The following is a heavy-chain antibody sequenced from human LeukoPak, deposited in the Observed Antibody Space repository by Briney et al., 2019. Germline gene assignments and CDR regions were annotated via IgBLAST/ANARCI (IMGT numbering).Heavy chain of an antibody. CDR3: ARGTGDPIRDAFDI. Sequence: SETLSLTCTVSGGSISSGGYYWSWIRQHPGKGLEWIGYIYYSGSTYYNPSLRSRVTISVDTSKNQFSLKLSSVTAADTAVYYCARGTGDPIRDAFDIWGQGTMVTVSS. J-gene: IGHJ3*02. CDR2: IYYSGST. V-gene: IGHV4-31*03. D-gene: IGHD7-27*01. CDR1: GGSISSGGYY.